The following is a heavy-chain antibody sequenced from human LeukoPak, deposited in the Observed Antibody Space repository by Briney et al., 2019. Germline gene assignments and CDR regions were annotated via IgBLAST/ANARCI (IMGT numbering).Heavy chain of an antibody. V-gene: IGHV1-2*02. CDR2: INPNSGGT. CDR1: GYTFTGYY. J-gene: IGHJ4*02. D-gene: IGHD2-2*01. Sequence: ASVKVSCKASGYTFTGYYMHWVRQAPGQGLEWMGWINPNSGGTNYAQKFQGRVTMTRDTSISTAYMELSRLRSDDTAVYYCASFLGTSLSHSEDFDYWGQGTLVTVSS. CDR3: ASFLGTSLSHSEDFDY.